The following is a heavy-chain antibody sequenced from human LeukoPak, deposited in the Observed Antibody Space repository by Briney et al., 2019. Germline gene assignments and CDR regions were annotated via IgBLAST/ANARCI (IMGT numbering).Heavy chain of an antibody. D-gene: IGHD4-17*01. CDR1: GFTFSNAW. Sequence: GGSLRLSCAASGFTFSNAWMSWVRQAPGKGLEWVSGINWNGGSTGHADSVKGRFTISRDNAKNSLYLQMNSLRAEDTALYYCARVGIYGDYNRYFDYWGQGTLVTVSS. V-gene: IGHV3-20*04. CDR2: INWNGGST. J-gene: IGHJ4*02. CDR3: ARVGIYGDYNRYFDY.